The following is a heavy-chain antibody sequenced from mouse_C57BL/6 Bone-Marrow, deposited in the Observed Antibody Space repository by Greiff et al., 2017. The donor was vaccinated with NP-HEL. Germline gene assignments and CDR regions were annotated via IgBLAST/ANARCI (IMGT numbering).Heavy chain of an antibody. V-gene: IGHV5-6*01. D-gene: IGHD2-10*02. CDR3: ASHRYGNYWFAY. Sequence: EVKLMESGGDLVKPGGSLKLSCAASGFTFSSYGMSWVRQTPDKRLEWVATISSGGSYTYYPESVKGRFTISRDNAKNTLYLQMSSLKSEDTAMYYCASHRYGNYWFAYWGQGTLVTVSA. CDR1: GFTFSSYG. J-gene: IGHJ3*01. CDR2: ISSGGSYT.